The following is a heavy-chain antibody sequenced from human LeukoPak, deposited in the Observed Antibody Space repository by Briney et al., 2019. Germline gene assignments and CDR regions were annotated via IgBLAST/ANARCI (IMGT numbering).Heavy chain of an antibody. CDR1: GYTFAGYY. Sequence: ASVKVSCKASGYTFAGYYVHWVRQAPGQGLEWMGWINPYSGDTNYAQKFQGRVTMTRDTSISTAYMELSSLKSDDTAVYYCARVAMSGIGSDDFWGQGTLVTASS. V-gene: IGHV1-2*02. CDR2: INPYSGDT. D-gene: IGHD1-26*01. J-gene: IGHJ4*02. CDR3: ARVAMSGIGSDDF.